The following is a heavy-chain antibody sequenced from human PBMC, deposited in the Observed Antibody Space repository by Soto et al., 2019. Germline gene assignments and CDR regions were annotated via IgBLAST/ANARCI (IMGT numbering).Heavy chain of an antibody. CDR1: GGSISSYY. CDR2: IYYSGST. D-gene: IGHD1-20*01. J-gene: IGHJ6*02. Sequence: PSETLSLTCTFSGGSISSYYWSWIRQPPGKGLEWIGYIYYSGSTNYNPSLKSRVTISVDTSKNQFSLELSSVTAADTAVYYCARDGTNWNYYYYYGMDVWGQGTTVTVSS. CDR3: ARDGTNWNYYYYYGMDV. V-gene: IGHV4-59*01.